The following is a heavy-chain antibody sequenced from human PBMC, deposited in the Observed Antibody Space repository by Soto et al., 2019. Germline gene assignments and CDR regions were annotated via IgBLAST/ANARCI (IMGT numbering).Heavy chain of an antibody. CDR1: GFTFSDHY. V-gene: IGHV3-72*01. CDR2: TRNKANSYTT. J-gene: IGHJ4*02. Sequence: GGSLRLSCAASGFTFSDHYMDWVRQAPGKGLEWVGRTRNKANSYTTEYAASVKGRFTISRDDSKNSLYLQMNSLKTEDTAVYYCARVLTGASSLDYWGQGTLVTVSS. D-gene: IGHD1-26*01. CDR3: ARVLTGASSLDY.